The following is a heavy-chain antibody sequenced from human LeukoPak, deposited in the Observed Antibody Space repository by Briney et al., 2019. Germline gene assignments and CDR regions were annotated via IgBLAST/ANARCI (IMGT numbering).Heavy chain of an antibody. D-gene: IGHD6-19*01. V-gene: IGHV3-15*01. CDR2: IKSRIDGGTT. CDR1: GFSFSDAW. CDR3: AKDLPYTSGWALKY. Sequence: GGSLRLSCAASGFSFSDAWMTWVRQAPGKGLEWVGRIKSRIDGGTTDFVAPVRGRFTISRDDSKNTLYLQMDSLKTEDTAVYYCAKDLPYTSGWALKYWGQGTLVTVSS. J-gene: IGHJ4*02.